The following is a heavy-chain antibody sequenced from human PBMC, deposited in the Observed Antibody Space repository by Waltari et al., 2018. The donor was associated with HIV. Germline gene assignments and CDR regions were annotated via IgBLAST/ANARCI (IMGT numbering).Heavy chain of an antibody. CDR3: ASPITRIAGFVS. Sequence: EVRLVQSGGGLVQPGGSLRLSCAASGFTFRTYSMNWVRQAPGMGLELIAYISGTSSVIYYADAVKGRFTISRDNANSSLYLQMDSLRAEDTAVYFCASPITRIAGFVSWGQGTLVTVSS. V-gene: IGHV3-48*04. D-gene: IGHD1-20*01. J-gene: IGHJ5*02. CDR1: GFTFRTYS. CDR2: ISGTSSVI.